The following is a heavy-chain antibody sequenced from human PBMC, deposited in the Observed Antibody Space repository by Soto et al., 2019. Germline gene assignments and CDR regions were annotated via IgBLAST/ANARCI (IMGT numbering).Heavy chain of an antibody. V-gene: IGHV4-61*01. CDR1: GGSVSSGRFH. D-gene: IGHD6-19*01. CDR2: IFYNGTA. CDR3: ARIGGWYDIDF. Sequence: VQLQQSGPGLVKPSETLSLTCSVSGGSVSSGRFHWSWIRESPGKGLQFIGSIFYNGTAHYSPSLKHRVTISIDTAQSQFSLKLVSVAAADTAVYYCARIGGWYDIDFWGQGNLVTVSS. J-gene: IGHJ4*02.